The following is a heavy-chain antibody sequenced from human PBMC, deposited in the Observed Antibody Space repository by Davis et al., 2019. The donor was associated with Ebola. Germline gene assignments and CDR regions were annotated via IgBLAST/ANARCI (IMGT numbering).Heavy chain of an antibody. CDR1: GFIFRDYG. Sequence: GESLKISCAASGFIFRDYGMHWVRQAPGRGLEWVALISYDGNKKFYTDSVKGRFTISSDNSKNTLHLQMDSLRPEGTAVYYCARDPTNYGSEDYFAKNYFDSWGQGTLVTVSS. V-gene: IGHV3-30*05. J-gene: IGHJ4*02. CDR2: ISYDGNKK. CDR3: ARDPTNYGSEDYFAKNYFDS. D-gene: IGHD3-10*01.